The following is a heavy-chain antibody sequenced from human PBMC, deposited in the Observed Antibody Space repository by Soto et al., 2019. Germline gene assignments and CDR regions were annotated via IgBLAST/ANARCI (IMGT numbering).Heavy chain of an antibody. CDR3: AKLALDWFDP. V-gene: IGHV3-30*18. Sequence: QVQLVESGGGVVQPGRSLRLSCAASGFTFSGYGMHWVRQAPGKGLEWVAVISYDGSNKYYADSVKGRFTISRDNSKNTLYLQMNSLRAEDTAVYYCAKLALDWFDPWGQGTLVTVSS. CDR2: ISYDGSNK. CDR1: GFTFSGYG. D-gene: IGHD3-16*02. J-gene: IGHJ5*02.